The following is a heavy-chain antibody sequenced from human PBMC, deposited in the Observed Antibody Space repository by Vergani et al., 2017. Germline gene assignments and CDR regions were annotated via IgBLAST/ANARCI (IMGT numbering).Heavy chain of an antibody. CDR2: INTNTGNP. Sequence: QVQLVQSGSELKKPGASVKVSCKASGYTFTSYAMNWVRQAPGQGLEWMGWINTNTGNPTYAQGFTGRFVFSLDTSVSPAYLQMSSLKAEDTAVDYCARDGMATVVTPEYYYYYMDVWGKGATVTVSS. J-gene: IGHJ6*03. CDR3: ARDGMATVVTPEYYYYYMDV. V-gene: IGHV7-4-1*02. D-gene: IGHD4-23*01. CDR1: GYTFTSYA.